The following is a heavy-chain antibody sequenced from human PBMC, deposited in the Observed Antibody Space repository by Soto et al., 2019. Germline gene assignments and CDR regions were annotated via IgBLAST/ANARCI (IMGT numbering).Heavy chain of an antibody. CDR1: GFTFDDYA. Sequence: EVQLVESGGGLVQPGRSLRLSCAASGFTFDDYAMHWVRQAPGKGLEWVSGISWNSGSIGYADSVKGRFTISRDNAKNSLYLQMHSLRAEDTALYYCAKGESSSWYGVTNYWGQGTLVTVSS. CDR2: ISWNSGSI. CDR3: AKGESSSWYGVTNY. D-gene: IGHD6-13*01. V-gene: IGHV3-9*01. J-gene: IGHJ4*02.